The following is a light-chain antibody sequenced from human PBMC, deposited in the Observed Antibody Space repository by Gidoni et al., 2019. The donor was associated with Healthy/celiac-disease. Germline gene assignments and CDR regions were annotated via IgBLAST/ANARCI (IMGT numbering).Light chain of an antibody. CDR1: QVISSW. CDR2: AAA. V-gene: IGKV1-12*01. Sequence: IHLTQSPSSVSASVGDRGPITWRGSQVISSWLAWYQQQPGKAPKLLINAAARLKSGVQSRFSGSGSGTDFTIIISSRQPEDFATYYCQQDNSFRPITFXQXTRLEIK. CDR3: QQDNSFRPIT. J-gene: IGKJ5*01.